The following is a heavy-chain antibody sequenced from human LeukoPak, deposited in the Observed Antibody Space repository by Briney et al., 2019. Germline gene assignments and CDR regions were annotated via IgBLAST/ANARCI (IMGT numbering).Heavy chain of an antibody. J-gene: IGHJ4*02. CDR1: GFTFSNAW. CDR2: IKSKTDGGTT. D-gene: IGHD3-10*01. V-gene: IGHV3-15*01. Sequence: GGSLRLSCAASGFTFSNAWMSWVRQAPGKGREGVGRIKSKTDGGTTDYAAPVKGRFTFSRDDSKNTLYLQMNSLKTEDTAVYYCTTAMVRGVRAPDYWGQGTLVTVSS. CDR3: TTAMVRGVRAPDY.